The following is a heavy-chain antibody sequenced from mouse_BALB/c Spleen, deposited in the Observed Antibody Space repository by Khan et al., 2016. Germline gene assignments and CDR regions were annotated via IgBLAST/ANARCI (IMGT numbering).Heavy chain of an antibody. CDR1: GYTFTDYW. CDR2: INPNTGYT. Sequence: QVQLQQSGAELAKPGASVQMSCKASGYTFTDYWMHWVKKRPGQGLVWIGYINPNTGYTEYNQKFKDKATLTADKSSRPAYMQRSSLTSQDSAVYYCARWSYYHGSSYGWFTYWGQGTMVTVSA. J-gene: IGHJ3*01. V-gene: IGHV1-7*01. CDR3: ARWSYYHGSSYGWFTY. D-gene: IGHD1-1*01.